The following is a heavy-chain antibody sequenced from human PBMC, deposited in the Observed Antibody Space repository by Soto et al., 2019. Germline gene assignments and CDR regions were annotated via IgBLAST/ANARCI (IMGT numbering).Heavy chain of an antibody. CDR1: GFTFSSYA. V-gene: IGHV3-23*01. CDR3: AKDIQEWYPDSSGGNAFDI. D-gene: IGHD2-15*01. J-gene: IGHJ3*02. Sequence: EVQLLESGGGLVQPGGSLRLSCAASGFTFSSYAMSWVRQAPGKGLEWVSAISGSGGSTYYADSVKGRFTISRDNSKNTLYLKMNSLGAEDPAVYYCAKDIQEWYPDSSGGNAFDIWGQGTMVTVSS. CDR2: ISGSGGST.